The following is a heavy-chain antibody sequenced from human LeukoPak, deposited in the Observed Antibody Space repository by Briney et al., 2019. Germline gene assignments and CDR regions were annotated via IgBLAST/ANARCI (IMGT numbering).Heavy chain of an antibody. CDR2: INPNSGGT. CDR1: GYTFTDYY. D-gene: IGHD1-14*01. V-gene: IGHV1-2*06. Sequence: ASVKVSCKASGYTFTDYYIHWLRQAPGQGLEWMGRINPNSGGTNYAQRFQGRDTVTRDTSISTAYMELSTLRSDDAAVYYCARDKRSTAGNWFDPWGQGTLVTVSS. J-gene: IGHJ5*02. CDR3: ARDKRSTAGNWFDP.